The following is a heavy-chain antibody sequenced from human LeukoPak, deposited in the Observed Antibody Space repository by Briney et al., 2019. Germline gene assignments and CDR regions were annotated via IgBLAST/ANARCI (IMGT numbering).Heavy chain of an antibody. V-gene: IGHV5-10-1*01. J-gene: IGHJ4*02. CDR1: GYSFTNYW. Sequence: GESLKISCKGSGYSFTNYWINWVRQMPGKGLEWMGRIDPSDSYTNYSPSFQGHVTISADKSISTAYLQWSSLKTSDTAMYYCAGGVAGTDYWGQGTLVTVSS. D-gene: IGHD6-19*01. CDR3: AGGVAGTDY. CDR2: IDPSDSYT.